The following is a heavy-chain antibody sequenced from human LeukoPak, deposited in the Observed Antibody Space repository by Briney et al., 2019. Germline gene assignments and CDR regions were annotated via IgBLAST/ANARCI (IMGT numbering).Heavy chain of an antibody. Sequence: PGGSLRLSCAASGFSFISYGMHWVRQAPAKGLEWVGVISDDGRNKNYADSVKGRFTISRDNSKDTLYLQMNSLRDEDTAVYYCAKRPSDYGDYVTYFDYWGQGTLVTGSS. D-gene: IGHD4-17*01. CDR3: AKRPSDYGDYVTYFDY. V-gene: IGHV3-30*18. CDR1: GFSFISYG. CDR2: ISDDGRNK. J-gene: IGHJ4*02.